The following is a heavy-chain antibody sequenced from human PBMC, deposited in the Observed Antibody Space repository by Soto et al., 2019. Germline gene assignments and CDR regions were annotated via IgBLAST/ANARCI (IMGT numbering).Heavy chain of an antibody. V-gene: IGHV3-30*04. J-gene: IGHJ4*02. CDR3: ARGFSAGYYDSSGSVFFDY. D-gene: IGHD3-22*01. Sequence: GGSLRLSCGVSGFTFRSYAMYWVRQAPGKGLEWVAVVSHDGRNTHYADSVKGRFTISRDNSKNTLYLQMNSLRAEDTAVYYCARGFSAGYYDSSGSVFFDYWGQGTLVTVSS. CDR2: VSHDGRNT. CDR1: GFTFRSYA.